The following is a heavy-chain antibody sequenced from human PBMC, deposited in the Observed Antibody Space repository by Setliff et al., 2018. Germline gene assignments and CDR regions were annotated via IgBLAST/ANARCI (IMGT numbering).Heavy chain of an antibody. CDR2: IYASGST. Sequence: SETLSLTCTVSGGSISSYYWSWIRQPPGKGLEWIGYIYASGSTNYNPSLKSRVTLSVDTSKNQFSLKASSVTAADTAVYYCARAPPNRYSGSYEYFYMDVWGKGTTVTVSS. CDR1: GGSISSYY. D-gene: IGHD1-26*01. J-gene: IGHJ6*03. V-gene: IGHV4-4*08. CDR3: ARAPPNRYSGSYEYFYMDV.